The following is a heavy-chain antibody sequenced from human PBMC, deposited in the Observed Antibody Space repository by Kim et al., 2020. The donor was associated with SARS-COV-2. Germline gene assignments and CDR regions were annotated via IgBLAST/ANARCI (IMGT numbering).Heavy chain of an antibody. CDR3: TTTTTPIVLMVYATYYYYGMEV. V-gene: IGHV3-15*01. J-gene: IGHJ6*02. Sequence: GGSLRLFCAASGFTFSNAWMSWVRQAPGKGLEWVGRIKSKTDGGRTDYAAPVKGRFTISRDDSKNTLYLQMNSLKTADTAVYYCTTTTTPIVLMVYATYYYYGMEVWCRGSTVTVSS. CDR1: GFTFSNAW. CDR2: IKSKTDGGRT. D-gene: IGHD2-8*01.